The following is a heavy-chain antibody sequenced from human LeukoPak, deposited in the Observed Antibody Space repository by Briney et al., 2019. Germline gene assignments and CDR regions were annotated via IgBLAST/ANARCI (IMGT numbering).Heavy chain of an antibody. D-gene: IGHD3-16*01. CDR2: IIPILGIA. V-gene: IGHV1-69*04. CDR3: ARGGLTDYYGMDV. CDR1: GGTFSSYA. Sequence: GASVKVSCKASGGTFSSYAISWVRQAPGQGLEWMGRIIPILGIANYAQKFQGRVTITADKSTSTAYMELSSLRSEDTAVYYCARGGLTDYYGMDVWGQGTTVTVSS. J-gene: IGHJ6*02.